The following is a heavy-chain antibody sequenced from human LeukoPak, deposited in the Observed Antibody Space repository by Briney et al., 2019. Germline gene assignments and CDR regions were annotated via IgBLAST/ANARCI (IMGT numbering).Heavy chain of an antibody. V-gene: IGHV3-15*01. J-gene: IGHJ4*02. Sequence: GGSLRLSCAASGFTFSNAWMSWVRQAPGKGLEWVGRIKSKTDGGTTDYAAPVKGRFTISRDNAKNSMYLQMNSLRAEDTAVYYCARWEIRGTAHKLDYWGQGTLVTVSS. CDR1: GFTFSNAW. D-gene: IGHD5-24*01. CDR3: ARWEIRGTAHKLDY. CDR2: IKSKTDGGTT.